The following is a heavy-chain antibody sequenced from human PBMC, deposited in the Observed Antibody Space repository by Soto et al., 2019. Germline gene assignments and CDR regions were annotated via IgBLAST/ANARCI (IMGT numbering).Heavy chain of an antibody. CDR3: ARGPHYYDSSGHARVLDY. CDR1: GGSFSGYY. J-gene: IGHJ4*02. CDR2: INHSGST. Sequence: PSETLSLTCAVYGGSFSGYYWSWIRQPPGKGLEWIGEINHSGSTSYNPSLKSRVTISVDTSKNQFSLKLSSVTAADTAVYYCARGPHYYDSSGHARVLDYWGQGTLVTVSS. V-gene: IGHV4-34*01. D-gene: IGHD3-22*01.